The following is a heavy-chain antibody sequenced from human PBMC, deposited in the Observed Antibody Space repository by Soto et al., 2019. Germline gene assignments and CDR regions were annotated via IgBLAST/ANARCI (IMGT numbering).Heavy chain of an antibody. J-gene: IGHJ4*02. D-gene: IGHD5-12*01. CDR3: ARLELATILGPFDY. CDR2: IYYSGST. CDR1: GGSISSSSYY. V-gene: IGHV4-39*01. Sequence: SETLSLTCTVSGGSISSSSYYWGWIRQPPGKGLEWIGSIYYSGSTYYNPSLKSRVTISVDTSKNQFSLKLSSVTAADTAVYYCARLELATILGPFDYWGQGTLVTVSS.